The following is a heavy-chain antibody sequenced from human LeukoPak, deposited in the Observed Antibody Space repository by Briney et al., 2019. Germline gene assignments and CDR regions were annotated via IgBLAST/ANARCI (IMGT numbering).Heavy chain of an antibody. CDR1: GFTFSSYA. V-gene: IGHV3-23*01. CDR2: ISGSGGST. D-gene: IGHD6-13*01. CDR3: AKIQQQLPTAFYYFDY. J-gene: IGHJ4*02. Sequence: GGSLRLSCAASGFTFSSYAMSWVRQAPGKGLEWVSAISGSGGSTYYADSVKGRITISRDNSKNTLYLQMNSLRAEDTAEYYCAKIQQQLPTAFYYFDYWGQGTLVTVSS.